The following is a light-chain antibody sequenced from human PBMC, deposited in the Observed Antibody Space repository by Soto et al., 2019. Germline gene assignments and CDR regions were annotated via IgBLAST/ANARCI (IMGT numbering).Light chain of an antibody. CDR3: CSYAGSSTYV. Sequence: QSVLTQPASVSGSPGQSITISCTGTSSDVGSYTLVSWYQQHPGKAPKLMIYEGSQRPSGVSNRFSGSKSGNTASLTISGLQTEDEADYYCCSYAGSSTYVFGGGTKVTVL. V-gene: IGLV2-23*01. CDR2: EGS. CDR1: SSDVGSYTL. J-gene: IGLJ2*01.